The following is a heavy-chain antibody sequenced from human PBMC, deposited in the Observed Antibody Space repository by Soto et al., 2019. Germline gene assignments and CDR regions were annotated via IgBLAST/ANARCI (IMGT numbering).Heavy chain of an antibody. D-gene: IGHD3-22*01. CDR3: AAGDSSGYYGA. CDR2: ITVGTGNT. Sequence: SVKVSCKASGFTFTSSSAQWVRQARGQRLEWIGWITVGTGNTNYAQKFQERVTITRDMSTSTAYMELSNLRSEDTAVYYCAAGDSSGYYGAWGQGTQVTVSS. J-gene: IGHJ4*02. V-gene: IGHV1-58*01. CDR1: GFTFTSSS.